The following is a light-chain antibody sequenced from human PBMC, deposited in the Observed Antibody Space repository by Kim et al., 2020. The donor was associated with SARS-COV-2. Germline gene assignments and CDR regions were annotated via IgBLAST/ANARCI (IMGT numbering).Light chain of an antibody. CDR1: QSVSSY. J-gene: IGKJ1*01. CDR2: DAS. Sequence: EIVLTQSPATLSLSPGERATLSCRASQSVSSYLAWYQQKPGQAPRLLIYDASNRATGIPARFSGSGSGTYFTLTISSLEPEDFAVYYCQQRSTWTFGQGTKVDIK. CDR3: QQRSTWT. V-gene: IGKV3-11*01.